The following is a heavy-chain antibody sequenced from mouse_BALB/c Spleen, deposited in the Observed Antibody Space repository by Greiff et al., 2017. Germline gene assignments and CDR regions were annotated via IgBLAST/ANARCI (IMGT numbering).Heavy chain of an antibody. J-gene: IGHJ4*01. Sequence: EVKLMESGGGLVQPGGSRKLSCAASGFTFSSFGMHWVRQAPEKGLEWVAYISSGSSTIYYADTVKGRFTISRDNPKNTLFLQMTSLRSEDTAMYYCARGNEVYTYYYAMDYWGQGTSVTVSS. V-gene: IGHV5-17*02. CDR2: ISSGSSTI. CDR1: GFTFSSFG. CDR3: ARGNEVYTYYYAMDY.